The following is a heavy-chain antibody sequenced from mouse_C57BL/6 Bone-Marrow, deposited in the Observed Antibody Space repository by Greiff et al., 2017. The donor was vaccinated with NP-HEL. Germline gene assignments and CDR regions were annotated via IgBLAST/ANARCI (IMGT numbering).Heavy chain of an antibody. D-gene: IGHD2-4*01. CDR1: GYTFTSYG. V-gene: IGHV1-81*01. CDR3: ARKKDYDYLDY. J-gene: IGHJ2*01. Sequence: QVQLQQSGAELARPGASVKLSCKASGYTFTSYGISWVKQRTGQGLEWIGEISPRSGNTYYNEKFKGKATLTADKSSSTAYMELRSLTSEDSAVYFCARKKDYDYLDYWGQGTTLTVSS. CDR2: ISPRSGNT.